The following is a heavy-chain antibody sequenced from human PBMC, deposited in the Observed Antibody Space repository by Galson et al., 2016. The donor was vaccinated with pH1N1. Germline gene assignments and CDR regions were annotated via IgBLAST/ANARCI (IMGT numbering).Heavy chain of an antibody. D-gene: IGHD2-21*02. CDR3: ASVECGDACYPLY. V-gene: IGHV4-39*01. J-gene: IGHJ4*02. CDR2: IFYSGGT. Sequence: ETLSLTCTVSGGSISSSSYYWGWIRQPPGMGLEWIGSIFYSGGTHYNPSLKRRVTMSLDTSKNRFSLNLTSVPAADTAVYYCASVECGDACYPLYWGQGALVTVSS. CDR1: GGSISSSSYY.